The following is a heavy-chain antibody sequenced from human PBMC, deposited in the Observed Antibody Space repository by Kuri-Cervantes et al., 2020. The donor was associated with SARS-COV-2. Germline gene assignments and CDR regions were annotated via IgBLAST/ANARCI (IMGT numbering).Heavy chain of an antibody. Sequence: LSLTCAASGFTFSSYEMNWVRQAPGKGLEWVSYISSSGSTIYYADSVKGRFTLSRDNAKNMLFLQMSSLRAEDTAVYYCVRDGDHWNFDYWGQGTLVTVSS. V-gene: IGHV3-48*03. CDR2: ISSSGSTI. CDR3: VRDGDHWNFDY. J-gene: IGHJ4*02. CDR1: GFTFSSYE. D-gene: IGHD1-1*01.